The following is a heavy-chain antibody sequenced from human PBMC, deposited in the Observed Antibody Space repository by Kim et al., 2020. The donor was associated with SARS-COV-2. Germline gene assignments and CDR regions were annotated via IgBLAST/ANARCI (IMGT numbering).Heavy chain of an antibody. D-gene: IGHD3-10*02. Sequence: GGSLRLSCAASGFTFSSYAMAWVRQAPGKGLEWVSAINDSGSGTFYADSVKGRFTISRDNAKNRLFLQMNSLRGDDTAVYYCAKYCSGSYHKYCGLDVWGKGTKVTVSS. V-gene: IGHV3-23*01. J-gene: IGHJ6*04. CDR2: INDSGSGT. CDR3: AKYCSGSYHKYCGLDV. CDR1: GFTFSSYA.